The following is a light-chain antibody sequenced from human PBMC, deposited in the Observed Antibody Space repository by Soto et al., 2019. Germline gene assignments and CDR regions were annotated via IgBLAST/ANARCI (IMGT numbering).Light chain of an antibody. V-gene: IGKV3-11*01. CDR2: DAS. Sequence: EVVLTQFPANLSLSPGESATLSCRASQSVSYYLACYQQKAGQAPRLLIYDASQRAPGIPARFSGSGSGTAFTLTISSLEPEDFAVYYCQQRSNLPALAFGAGNKV. J-gene: IGKJ4*01. CDR1: QSVSYY. CDR3: QQRSNLPALA.